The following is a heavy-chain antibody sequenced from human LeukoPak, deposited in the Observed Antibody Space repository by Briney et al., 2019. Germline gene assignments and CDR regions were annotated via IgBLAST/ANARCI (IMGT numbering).Heavy chain of an antibody. CDR2: IYSGGSA. J-gene: IGHJ4*02. CDR3: ARGVVDYSTRSGYFSH. Sequence: PSETLSLTCAVYGGSFSDYCWSWIRQPPGRGPEWIGEIYSGGSANYNPSLKSRLAISVDTSKSQFSLKLSSLTAADTAVYFCARGVVDYSTRSGYFSHWGQGTLVAVSS. D-gene: IGHD3-22*01. CDR1: GGSFSDYC. V-gene: IGHV4-34*01.